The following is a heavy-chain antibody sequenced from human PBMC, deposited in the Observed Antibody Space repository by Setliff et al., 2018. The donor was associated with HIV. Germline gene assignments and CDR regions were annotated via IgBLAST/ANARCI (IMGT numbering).Heavy chain of an antibody. V-gene: IGHV4-61*01. CDR2: SGST. J-gene: IGHJ4*02. CDR1: GGSASNSRYY. CDR3: ATDPTSYCTGGNCHSGRFAS. D-gene: IGHD2-15*01. Sequence: SETLSLTCTVSGGSASNSRYYWAWIRQPPGKGLEYSGSTNYNPSLKSRVTISVDTSRNEFSLKLSSVTAADTAVYYCATDPTSYCTGGNCHSGRFASWGQGTLVTVLL.